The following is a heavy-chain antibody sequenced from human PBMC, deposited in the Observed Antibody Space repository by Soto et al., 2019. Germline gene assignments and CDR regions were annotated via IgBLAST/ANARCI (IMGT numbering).Heavy chain of an antibody. J-gene: IGHJ6*02. D-gene: IGHD5-12*01. Sequence: GGSLRLSCAASGFTFHTYAMTWVRQAPEKGLEWVSAFTGGGSRTYYADSVKGRFTISRDNSKNTLYLQMNSLRVEDTAVYYCAKRGFDSGGWDYYALDVWGQGTAVTVSS. V-gene: IGHV3-23*01. CDR3: AKRGFDSGGWDYYALDV. CDR2: FTGGGSRT. CDR1: GFTFHTYA.